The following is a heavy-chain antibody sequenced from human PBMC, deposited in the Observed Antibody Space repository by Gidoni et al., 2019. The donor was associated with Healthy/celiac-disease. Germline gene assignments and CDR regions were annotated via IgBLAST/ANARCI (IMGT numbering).Heavy chain of an antibody. D-gene: IGHD3-16*01. Sequence: QVQLVESGGGVVQPGRSLRLYCAASGFPFSSYGRHWVRQAPGKGLEGVAGIWYDGSNEYYADSVKGRFTISRDNSKNTLYLQMNSLRAEDTAVYYCARAWGASYYFDYWGQGTLVTVSS. CDR3: ARAWGASYYFDY. J-gene: IGHJ4*02. CDR1: GFPFSSYG. V-gene: IGHV3-33*01. CDR2: IWYDGSNE.